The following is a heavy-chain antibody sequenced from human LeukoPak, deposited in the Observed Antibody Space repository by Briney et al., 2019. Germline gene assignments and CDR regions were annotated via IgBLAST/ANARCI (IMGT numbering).Heavy chain of an antibody. CDR1: GGAFGSYA. Sequence: SVKVSCKASGGAFGSYAISWVRQAPGQGLEWMGGIIPIFGTANYAQKFQGRVTITADESTSTAYMELSSLRSEDTAVYYCAKVSVYYDSSGYSLDYWGQGTLVTASS. D-gene: IGHD3-22*01. CDR3: AKVSVYYDSSGYSLDY. CDR2: IIPIFGTA. J-gene: IGHJ4*02. V-gene: IGHV1-69*13.